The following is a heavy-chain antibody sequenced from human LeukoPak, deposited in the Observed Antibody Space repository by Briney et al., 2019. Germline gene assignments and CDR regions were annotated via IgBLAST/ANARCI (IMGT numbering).Heavy chain of an antibody. J-gene: IGHJ4*02. V-gene: IGHV3-7*01. D-gene: IGHD6-6*01. CDR2: IKQDGSEK. CDR3: ASTNPPKYSSSPFDY. Sequence: PGGSLRLSCAASGFTFSSYWMSWVRQAPGKGLEWVANIKQDGSEKYYEDSVKGRFTISRDNAKNSLYLQMNSLRAEDTAVYYCASTNPPKYSSSPFDYWGQGTLVTVSS. CDR1: GFTFSSYW.